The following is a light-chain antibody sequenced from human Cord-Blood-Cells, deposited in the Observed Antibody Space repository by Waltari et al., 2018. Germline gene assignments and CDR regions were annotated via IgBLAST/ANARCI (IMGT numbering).Light chain of an antibody. Sequence: SYELTQPPSVSVSPGQTASITCSGDKLGDKYACWYQQKPGQSPVLAIYQDSKRPSGIPERFSCSTPGNTATLTISGTQAMDEADYYCQAWDSSTVVFGGGTKLTVL. CDR3: QAWDSSTVV. CDR1: KLGDKY. J-gene: IGLJ2*01. CDR2: QDS. V-gene: IGLV3-1*01.